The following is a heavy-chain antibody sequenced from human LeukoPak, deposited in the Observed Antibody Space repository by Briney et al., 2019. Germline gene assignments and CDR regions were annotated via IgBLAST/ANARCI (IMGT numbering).Heavy chain of an antibody. V-gene: IGHV3-23*01. Sequence: GGSLRLSCAASGSTFSSSAMSWVRQAPGKGLEWVSTISDSAGSTYYADSVKGRFTVSRDNSKNTLYLQMNSLRAEDTAVYYCAKPPGIAAAGTGRGYYFDYWGQGTLVTVSS. J-gene: IGHJ4*02. CDR1: GSTFSSSA. CDR3: AKPPGIAAAGTGRGYYFDY. CDR2: ISDSAGST. D-gene: IGHD6-13*01.